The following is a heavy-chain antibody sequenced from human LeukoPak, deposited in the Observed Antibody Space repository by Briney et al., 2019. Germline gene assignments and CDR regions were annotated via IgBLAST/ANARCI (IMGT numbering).Heavy chain of an antibody. Sequence: PSETLSLTCAVSSGSISSSTWWSWVRQPPGKGLEWIGEINHSGSTHYTPSLKSRVTISVDTSDNKFSLKMIAVTAEDAAVYYCALGYNDIWELWGRGTLVTVTS. D-gene: IGHD5-24*01. V-gene: IGHV4-4*02. J-gene: IGHJ4*02. CDR1: SGSISSSTW. CDR3: ALGYNDIWEL. CDR2: INHSGST.